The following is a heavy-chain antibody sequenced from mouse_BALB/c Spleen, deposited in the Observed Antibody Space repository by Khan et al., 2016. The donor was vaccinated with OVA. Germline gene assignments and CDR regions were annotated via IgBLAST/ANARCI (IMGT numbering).Heavy chain of an antibody. D-gene: IGHD2-4*01. CDR1: GYTFTDYN. CDR2: IYPYNGGT. V-gene: IGHV1S29*02. Sequence: EVQLQQAGPELVKPGASVKISCKASGYTFTDYNMHWVKQSHGKSLEWIGHIYPYNGGTGYNQKFKSKATLTVDNSSSTAYMELRSLTSEDSAVYYCARGATMITTDAMDYWSQGTSVTVSS. J-gene: IGHJ4*01. CDR3: ARGATMITTDAMDY.